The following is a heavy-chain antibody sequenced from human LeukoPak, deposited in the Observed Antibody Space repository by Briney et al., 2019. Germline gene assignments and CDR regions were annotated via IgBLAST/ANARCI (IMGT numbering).Heavy chain of an antibody. CDR1: GFTVSSNY. CDR3: ARRIVGAFPFDY. CDR2: ITTSGGTI. Sequence: GGSLRLSCAASGFTVSSNYMSWVRQAPGKGLEWISYITTSGGTIYYADSVKGRFTISRDNAKNSLYLQMNSLRDEDTAVYYCARRIVGAFPFDYWGQGTLVTVSS. V-gene: IGHV3-48*02. D-gene: IGHD1-26*01. J-gene: IGHJ4*02.